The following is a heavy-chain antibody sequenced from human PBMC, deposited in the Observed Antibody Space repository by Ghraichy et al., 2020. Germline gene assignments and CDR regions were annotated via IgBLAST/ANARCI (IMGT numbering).Heavy chain of an antibody. V-gene: IGHV4-59*01. Sequence: SETLSLTCTVSGDSINSYYWSWIRQPPGKGLEWIGYIYYSGSTNYNPSLKSRVTISVDTSKNQFSLKLSSVTAADTAMYYCARKYCSSRSCYRRALDIWGQGTMVTVSS. CDR2: IYYSGST. CDR1: GDSINSYY. D-gene: IGHD2-2*01. CDR3: ARKYCSSRSCYRRALDI. J-gene: IGHJ3*02.